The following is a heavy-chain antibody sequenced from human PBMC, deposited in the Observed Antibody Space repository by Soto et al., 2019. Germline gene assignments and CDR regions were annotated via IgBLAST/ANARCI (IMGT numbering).Heavy chain of an antibody. V-gene: IGHV4-34*01. CDR2: INHSGSS. Sequence: QVQLQQWGAGLLKPSETLSLTCAVSGGSFSGYYWSWIRQAPGKGLEWIGEINHSGSSNYNPSLKRSVTISVGMSAEQFALKLCPVTASDTAVYYCAIGLGGGGWYRSVVCGIRYFDYWGQGTLVTVSS. D-gene: IGHD6-19*01. J-gene: IGHJ4*02. CDR3: AIGLGGGGWYRSVVCGIRYFDY. CDR1: GGSFSGYY.